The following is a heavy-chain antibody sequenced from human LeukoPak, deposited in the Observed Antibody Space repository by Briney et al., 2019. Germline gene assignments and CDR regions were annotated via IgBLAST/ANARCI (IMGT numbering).Heavy chain of an antibody. CDR2: ISSSGSTI. CDR3: AKDLVTGSLDY. CDR1: GFTFSSYE. Sequence: GGSLRLSCAASGFTFSSYEMNWVRQAPGKGLEWVSYISSSGSTIYYADSVKGRFTISRDNAKNSLYLQMNSLRAEDTAIYYCAKDLVTGSLDYWGQGTLVTVSS. D-gene: IGHD3-10*01. V-gene: IGHV3-48*03. J-gene: IGHJ4*02.